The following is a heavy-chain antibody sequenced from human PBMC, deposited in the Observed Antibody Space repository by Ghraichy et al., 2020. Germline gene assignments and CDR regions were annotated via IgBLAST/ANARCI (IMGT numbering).Heavy chain of an antibody. J-gene: IGHJ4*02. V-gene: IGHV4-39*01. D-gene: IGHD3-3*01. CDR3: ATQYYDFWSGYYRPYYFDY. Sequence: SETLSLTCTVSGGSISSSSYYWGWIRQPPGKGLEWIGSIYYSGNTYYNPSLKSRVTISVDTSKNQFSLKLSSVTAADTAVYYCATQYYDFWSGYYRPYYFDYWGQGTLVTVSS. CDR1: GGSISSSSYY. CDR2: IYYSGNT.